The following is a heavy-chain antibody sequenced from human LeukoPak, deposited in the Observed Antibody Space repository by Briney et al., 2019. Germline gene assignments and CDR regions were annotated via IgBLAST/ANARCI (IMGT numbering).Heavy chain of an antibody. CDR2: IRSKANSYAT. CDR3: SNIAAAGS. CDR1: GFTFSGSA. Sequence: GGSLRLSCAASGFTFSGSAMHWVRQASGKGLEWVGRIRSKANSYATAYAASVKGRFTISRDDSKNTAYLQMNSPKPEDTAVYYCSNIAAAGSWGQGTLVTVSS. J-gene: IGHJ4*02. V-gene: IGHV3-73*01. D-gene: IGHD6-13*01.